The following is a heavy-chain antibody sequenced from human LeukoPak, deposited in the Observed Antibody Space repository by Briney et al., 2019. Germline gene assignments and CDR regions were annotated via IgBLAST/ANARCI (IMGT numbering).Heavy chain of an antibody. CDR1: GFTFTSYW. D-gene: IGHD3-22*01. J-gene: IGHJ4*02. CDR2: IKQDGSEK. V-gene: IGHV3-7*01. CDR3: ARRRYYHDSSGYYYQTYYFDY. Sequence: GGSLRLSCAASGFTFTSYWMSWVRQAPGKGLEWVANIKQDGSEKYYVDSVKGRFTISRDNAKNSLYLQMNSLRAEDTAVYYCARRRYYHDSSGYYYQTYYFDYWGQGTLVTVSS.